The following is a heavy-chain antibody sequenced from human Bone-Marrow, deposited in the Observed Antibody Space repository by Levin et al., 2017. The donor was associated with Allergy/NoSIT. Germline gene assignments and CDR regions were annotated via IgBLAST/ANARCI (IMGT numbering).Heavy chain of an antibody. CDR3: VRLDNSGYFEY. J-gene: IGHJ4*02. CDR2: IKKDGSEK. CDR1: GFTFNNYW. Sequence: PGGSLRLSCAASGFTFNNYWMTWVRQAPGKGLEWVANIKKDGSEKNYVDSVKGRFTISRDNAKDSQYLQMNSLRAEDTAVYYCVRLDNSGYFEYWGQGTLVTVSS. V-gene: IGHV3-7*01. D-gene: IGHD3-22*01.